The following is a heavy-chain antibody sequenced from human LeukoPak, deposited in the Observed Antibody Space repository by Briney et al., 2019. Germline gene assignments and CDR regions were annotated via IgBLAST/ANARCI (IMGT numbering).Heavy chain of an antibody. Sequence: GGSLRLSCAASGFTVSSSYRSWVRQAPGKGLEWVSVIYSGGSTYYADSVKGRFTISRDNSKNALYLQMNSLRAEDTAVYYCASSGGYCSGGSCYLDYWGQGTLVTVSS. J-gene: IGHJ4*02. V-gene: IGHV3-53*01. CDR2: IYSGGST. D-gene: IGHD2-15*01. CDR3: ASSGGYCSGGSCYLDY. CDR1: GFTVSSSY.